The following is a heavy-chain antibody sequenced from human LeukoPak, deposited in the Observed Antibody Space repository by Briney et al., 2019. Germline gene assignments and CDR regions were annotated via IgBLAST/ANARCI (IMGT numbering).Heavy chain of an antibody. CDR3: ARVLAAAGNVYGY. Sequence: ASVKVSCKASGYTFNGYYMHWVRQASGQGLEWMGRINPNSGGTNYAEKFQGRVTMTRDTSISTAYMELSRLRSDDTAAYYCARVLAAAGNVYGYWGQGTLVTVSS. J-gene: IGHJ4*02. CDR2: INPNSGGT. CDR1: GYTFNGYY. D-gene: IGHD6-13*01. V-gene: IGHV1-2*06.